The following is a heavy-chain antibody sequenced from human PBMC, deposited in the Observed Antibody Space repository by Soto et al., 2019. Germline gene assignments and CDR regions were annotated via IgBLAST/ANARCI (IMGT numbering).Heavy chain of an antibody. CDR3: ARDLMILEAHQDYYYGMDV. J-gene: IGHJ6*02. V-gene: IGHV4-59*01. CDR1: GGSISSYY. CDR2: IYYSGST. D-gene: IGHD3-16*01. Sequence: SETLSLTCTVSGGSISSYYWSWIRQPPGKGLEWIGYIYYSGSTNYNPSLKSRVTISVDTSKNQFSLKLSSVTAADTAVYYCARDLMILEAHQDYYYGMDVWGQGTTVTVSS.